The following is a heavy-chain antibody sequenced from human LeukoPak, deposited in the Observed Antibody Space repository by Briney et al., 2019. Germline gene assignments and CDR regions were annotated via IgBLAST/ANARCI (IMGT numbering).Heavy chain of an antibody. J-gene: IGHJ6*02. CDR1: RGPFSHYY. Sequence: SSETLSLTFSVSRGPFSHYYWTWIRQPPGKGLEWIGEINESGSTNYDPSLKSRVTMSGDPSKDHFSLNLPSVTAADTAVYYWASRNGRYVYYFGMYVWGQGTTGSLSS. D-gene: IGHD1-14*01. CDR2: INESGST. CDR3: ASRNGRYVYYFGMYV. V-gene: IGHV4-34*01.